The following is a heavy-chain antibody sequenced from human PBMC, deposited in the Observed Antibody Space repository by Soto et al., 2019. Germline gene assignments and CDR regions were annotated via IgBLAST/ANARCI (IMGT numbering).Heavy chain of an antibody. V-gene: IGHV5-51*01. CDR1: GYSFTSYW. Sequence: PGESLKISCKGSGYSFTSYWIGWVRQMPGKGLEWMGIIYPGDSDTRYSPSFQGQVTISADKSISTAYLQWSSLKASDTAMYYCARRIEYSSSSSYYYYGMDVWGQGTTVTVSS. CDR2: IYPGDSDT. J-gene: IGHJ6*02. D-gene: IGHD6-6*01. CDR3: ARRIEYSSSSSYYYYGMDV.